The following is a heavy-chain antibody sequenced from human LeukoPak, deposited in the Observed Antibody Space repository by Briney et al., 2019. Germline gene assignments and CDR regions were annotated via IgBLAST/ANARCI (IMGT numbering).Heavy chain of an antibody. CDR1: GFTFSSYW. Sequence: PGGSLRLSCAASGFTFSSYWMHWVRQAPGKGLEWVSVIYSGGSTYYADSVKGRFTISRDNSKNTLYLQMNSLRAEDTAVYYCAREGGSGSYYNYYYGMDVWGQGTTVTVSS. J-gene: IGHJ6*02. V-gene: IGHV3-53*01. CDR2: IYSGGST. CDR3: AREGGSGSYYNYYYGMDV. D-gene: IGHD3-10*01.